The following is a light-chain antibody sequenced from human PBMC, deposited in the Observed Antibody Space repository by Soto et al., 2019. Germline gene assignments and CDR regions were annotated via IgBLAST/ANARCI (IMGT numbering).Light chain of an antibody. Sequence: DIQMTQSPSSLSASVGDRVTITCQASQDISNYLNWYQQKPGKAPKLLIYDASNLETGVPSRFSGSGSGTDFTFTISSLQPEDIATYYCQQYDNPPPTFGGGTKGEIK. V-gene: IGKV1-33*01. CDR1: QDISNY. J-gene: IGKJ4*01. CDR3: QQYDNPPPT. CDR2: DAS.